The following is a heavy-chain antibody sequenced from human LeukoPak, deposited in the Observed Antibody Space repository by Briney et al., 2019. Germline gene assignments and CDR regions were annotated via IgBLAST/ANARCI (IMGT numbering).Heavy chain of an antibody. CDR1: GGYIRRYY. D-gene: IGHD3-22*01. CDR3: AGQDSSGYYGVDY. Sequence: SGTLSLPLCGPGGYIRRYYWSWGRPRPGKGLGGIGYIYYSGSTNYNPSLKSRVTISVDTSKNQFSLKLSSVTAADTAVYYCAGQDSSGYYGVDYWGQGTLVTVSS. CDR2: IYYSGST. J-gene: IGHJ4*02. V-gene: IGHV4-59*08.